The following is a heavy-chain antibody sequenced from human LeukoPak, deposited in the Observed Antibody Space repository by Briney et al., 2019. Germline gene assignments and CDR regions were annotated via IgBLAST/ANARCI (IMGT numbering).Heavy chain of an antibody. CDR2: ISGSGGST. V-gene: IGHV3-23*01. Sequence: GGSLRLSCAASGFTFSSYAMSWVRQAPGKGLEWVSAISGSGGSTYYADSVKGRFTISRDNSKNTLYLQMNSLRAEDTAVYYCARDEHHDFWSGYIYYYGMDVWGQGTTVTVSS. J-gene: IGHJ6*02. CDR1: GFTFSSYA. D-gene: IGHD3-3*01. CDR3: ARDEHHDFWSGYIYYYGMDV.